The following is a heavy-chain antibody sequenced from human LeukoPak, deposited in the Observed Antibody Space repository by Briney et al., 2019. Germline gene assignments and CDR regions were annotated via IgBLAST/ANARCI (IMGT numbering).Heavy chain of an antibody. J-gene: IGHJ4*02. CDR2: IFYSGST. CDR1: SGSISTSNYY. D-gene: IGHD3-22*01. CDR3: AGYYDSSGYSFDY. V-gene: IGHV4-39*07. Sequence: SETLSLTCTVSSGSISTSNYYWGWVRQPPGKALEWIGNIFYSGSTYYSPSLKSRVTISVDTSKTQFSLKLTSVTAADTAVYYCAGYYDSSGYSFDYWGQGTLVTVSS.